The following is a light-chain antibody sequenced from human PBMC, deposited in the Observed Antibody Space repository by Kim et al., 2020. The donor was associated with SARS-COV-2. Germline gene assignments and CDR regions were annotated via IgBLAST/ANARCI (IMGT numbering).Light chain of an antibody. CDR3: DSYVGSDNLV. CDR2: EVT. Sequence: QSALTQPPSASGSPGQSVTISCTGTNSDIGRFNYVSWYQQHPGKAPKLMIFEVTQRPSGAPDRFSGSKSGNTASLTVSGLQAEDEADYYGDSYVGSDNLVFGGGTQVTVL. J-gene: IGLJ3*02. V-gene: IGLV2-8*01. CDR1: NSDIGRFNY.